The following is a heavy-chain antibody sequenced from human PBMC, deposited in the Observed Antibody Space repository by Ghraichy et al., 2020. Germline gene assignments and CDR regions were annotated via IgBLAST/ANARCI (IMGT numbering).Heavy chain of an antibody. Sequence: GGSLRLSCAASGFTFSSYAMSWVRQAPGKGLEWVSAISGSGGSTYYADSVKGRFTISRDNSKNTLYLQMNSLRAEDTAVYYCAKDLNDILAGWLFDWGQGTLVTVSS. D-gene: IGHD3-9*01. J-gene: IGHJ4*02. CDR2: ISGSGGST. CDR1: GFTFSSYA. CDR3: AKDLNDILAGWLFD. V-gene: IGHV3-23*01.